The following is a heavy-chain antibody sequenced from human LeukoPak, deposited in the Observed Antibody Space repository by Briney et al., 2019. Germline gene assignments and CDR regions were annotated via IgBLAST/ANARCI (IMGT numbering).Heavy chain of an antibody. CDR2: ISSSSSYI. V-gene: IGHV3-21*01. Sequence: PGGSLRLSCAASGFTFSSYGISWVRQAPGKGLEWASSISSSSSYIYYADSVKGRFTISRDNAKNSLYLQMNSLRAEDTAVYYCARETGITWRSGAFDIWGQGTMVTVSS. D-gene: IGHD3-10*01. J-gene: IGHJ3*02. CDR1: GFTFSSYG. CDR3: ARETGITWRSGAFDI.